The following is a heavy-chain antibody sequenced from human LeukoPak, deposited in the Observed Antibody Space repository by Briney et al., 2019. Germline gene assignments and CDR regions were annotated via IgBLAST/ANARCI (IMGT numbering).Heavy chain of an antibody. J-gene: IGHJ4*02. CDR2: ISGSGGSR. V-gene: IGHV3-23*01. CDR1: GFTFSTYG. D-gene: IGHD5-24*01. Sequence: GGSLRLSCAASGFTFSTYGMSWVRQAPGKGLEWVSGISGSGGSRFYTDSVKGRFTISRDNSKNTLYLQMNSLRAVDTAVYYCAKDDGWVQYANWGQGTLVTVSS. CDR3: AKDDGWVQYAN.